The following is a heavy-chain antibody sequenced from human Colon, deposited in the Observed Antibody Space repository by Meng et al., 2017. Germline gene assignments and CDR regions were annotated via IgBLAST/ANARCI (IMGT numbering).Heavy chain of an antibody. CDR2: IYWDDDK. J-gene: IGHJ4*02. Sequence: QSTLKETGPTLLKPLQPLTLTFTLSGFSLSTRGVGVGWIRQPPGKALEWLAVIYWDDDKRYSPSLKTRVTITKDTSKNQVVLTMTNMDPVDTATYYCARKGALEPLDYWGQRTLVTVSS. D-gene: IGHD1-1*01. V-gene: IGHV2-5*02. CDR1: GFSLSTRGVG. CDR3: ARKGALEPLDY.